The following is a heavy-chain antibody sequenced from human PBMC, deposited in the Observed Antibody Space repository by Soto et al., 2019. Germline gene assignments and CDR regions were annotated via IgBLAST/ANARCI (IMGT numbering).Heavy chain of an antibody. D-gene: IGHD4-17*01. CDR2: MNPNNGNT. CDR3: ERDYGGNSGWFDT. Sequence: QVQLVQSGAEVKKPGASVKVSCKASGYTLASYDINWVRQATGQGLEWMGWMNPNNGNTGYAQKFQGRVTMTRDTSVSTVYMELSSLTSEDTAVYYCERDYGGNSGWFDTWGQGTLVTVSS. J-gene: IGHJ5*02. V-gene: IGHV1-8*01. CDR1: GYTLASYD.